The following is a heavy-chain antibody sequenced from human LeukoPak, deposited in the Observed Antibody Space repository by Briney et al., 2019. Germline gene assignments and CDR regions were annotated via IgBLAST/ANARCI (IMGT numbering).Heavy chain of an antibody. CDR3: ARGSGSYHTAYMN. J-gene: IGHJ4*02. V-gene: IGHV5-51*01. CDR2: IYPGDSDT. CDR1: GYSFTSYW. Sequence: GESPKISCKGSGYSFTSYWIGWVRQMPGKGLEWMGIIYPGDSDTRYSPSSQGQVTISADKSISTAYLQWSSLEASDTAMYYCARGSGSYHTAYMNWGQGTLVTVSS. D-gene: IGHD1-26*01.